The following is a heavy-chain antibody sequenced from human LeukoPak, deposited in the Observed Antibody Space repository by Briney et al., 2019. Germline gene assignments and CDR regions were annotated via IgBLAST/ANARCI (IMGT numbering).Heavy chain of an antibody. CDR2: MNSDGSAT. V-gene: IGHV3-74*01. CDR3: AKGPNYFDS. Sequence: GGSLRLSCAASGFSFSNYWMHWVRQAPGKGLVWVARMNSDGSATYYADSVQGRFTISRDNAKNTLYLQMNSLRAEDTAMYFCAKGPNYFDSWGQGTLVTVSS. CDR1: GFSFSNYW. J-gene: IGHJ4*02.